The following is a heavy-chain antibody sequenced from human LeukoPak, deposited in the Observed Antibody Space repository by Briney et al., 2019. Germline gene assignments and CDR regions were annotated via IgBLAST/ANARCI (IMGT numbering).Heavy chain of an antibody. CDR2: IHYSGST. V-gene: IGHV4-39*01. Sequence: SETLSLTCTVSGGSINNYYWGWIRQPPGKGLEWIGSIHYSGSTNYNPSLKSRVTISVDTSKNQFSLKLSSVTAADTAVYYCARHAVAGTDAFDIWGQGTMVTVSS. D-gene: IGHD6-19*01. J-gene: IGHJ3*02. CDR1: GGSINNYY. CDR3: ARHAVAGTDAFDI.